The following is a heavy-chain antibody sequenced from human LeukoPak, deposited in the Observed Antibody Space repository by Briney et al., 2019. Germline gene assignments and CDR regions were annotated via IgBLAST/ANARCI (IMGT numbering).Heavy chain of an antibody. CDR3: AKDAGITKDYYYYMDV. J-gene: IGHJ6*03. D-gene: IGHD3-10*01. Sequence: GGSLRLSCAASGYTFSSYAMTWVRQAPGKGLEWVSTITADGGTTYYADSVKGRFTISRDNSKNTLYLQMNSLRAEDTAVYYCAKDAGITKDYYYYMDVWGKGTTVTVSS. CDR2: ITADGGTT. CDR1: GYTFSSYA. V-gene: IGHV3-23*01.